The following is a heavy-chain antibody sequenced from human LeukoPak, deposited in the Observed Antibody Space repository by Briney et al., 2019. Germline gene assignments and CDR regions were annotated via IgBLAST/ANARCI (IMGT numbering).Heavy chain of an antibody. J-gene: IGHJ4*02. V-gene: IGHV1-18*01. D-gene: IGHD2-2*01. CDR1: GYTFTGYG. CDR3: TRSYSSTSWYYFDH. Sequence: ASVKVSCKASGYTFTGYGISWVRQAPGQGLEWMGWISAYNGNTNYAQKFQDRVSMTRDIDSNTAFLELRSLRSDDTAVYFCTRSYSSTSWYYFDHWGQGTLVTVSS. CDR2: ISAYNGNT.